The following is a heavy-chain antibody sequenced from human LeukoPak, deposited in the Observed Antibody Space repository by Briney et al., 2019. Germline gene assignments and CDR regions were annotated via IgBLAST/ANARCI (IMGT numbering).Heavy chain of an antibody. V-gene: IGHV1-69*06. J-gene: IGHJ6*03. Sequence: SVKVSCKTSGYTFSNYGISWVRQAPGQGLEWMGGIIPMFGTANYAQKFQGRVTITADKSTSTAYMELSSLRSEDTAEYYCARGGYGLNYYYYYMDVWGKGTTVTVSS. CDR3: ARGGYGLNYYYYYMDV. D-gene: IGHD5-18*01. CDR1: GYTFSNYG. CDR2: IIPMFGTA.